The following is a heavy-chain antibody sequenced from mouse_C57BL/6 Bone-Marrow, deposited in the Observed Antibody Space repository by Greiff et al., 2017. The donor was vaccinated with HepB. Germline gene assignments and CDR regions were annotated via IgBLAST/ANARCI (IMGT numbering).Heavy chain of an antibody. CDR2: ILPGSGST. V-gene: IGHV1-9*01. Sequence: QVQLQQSGAELMKPGASVKLSCKATGYTFTGYWIEWVKQRPGHGLEWIGEILPGSGSTNYNEKFKGKATFTADKSSNTAYMQLHSLTTEYSAIYDCARDADYGWYFDVWGSGTAVTVSS. CDR1: GYTFTGYW. J-gene: IGHJ1*01. D-gene: IGHD2-4*01. CDR3: ARDADYGWYFDV.